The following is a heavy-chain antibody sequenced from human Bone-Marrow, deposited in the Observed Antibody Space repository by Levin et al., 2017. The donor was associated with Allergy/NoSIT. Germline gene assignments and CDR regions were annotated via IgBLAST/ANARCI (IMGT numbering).Heavy chain of an antibody. Sequence: GESLKISCAASGVTFSDYYMSWIRQAPGKGLEWLSYISGPGTTIFYADSVKGRFTISRDNAKNSLYLQMNRLRAEDTAVYFCARVSTKGGITFYFDNWGQGTLVTVSS. J-gene: IGHJ4*02. CDR2: ISGPGTTI. CDR1: GVTFSDYY. V-gene: IGHV3-11*01. D-gene: IGHD2-8*01. CDR3: ARVSTKGGITFYFDN.